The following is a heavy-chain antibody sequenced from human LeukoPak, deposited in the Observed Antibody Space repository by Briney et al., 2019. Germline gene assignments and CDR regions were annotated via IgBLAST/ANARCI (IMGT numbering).Heavy chain of an antibody. D-gene: IGHD6-13*01. CDR1: GGSISSSSYY. CDR2: IYYSGGT. CDR3: ARRDYSSSWVR. J-gene: IGHJ4*02. Sequence: SETLSLTCTVSGGSISSSSYYWGWIRQPPGKGLEWMGSIYYSGGTYYNPSLKSRVTISVDTSKNQFSLRLSSVTAADTAVYYCARRDYSSSWVRWGQGTLVTVSS. V-gene: IGHV4-39*01.